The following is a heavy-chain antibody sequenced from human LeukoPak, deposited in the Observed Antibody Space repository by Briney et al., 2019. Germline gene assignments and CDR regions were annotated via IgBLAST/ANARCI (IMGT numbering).Heavy chain of an antibody. CDR1: GYTLTELS. CDR3: ARDHKGYSYGYRGGYYHYYYMDV. Sequence: ASVKVSCKVSGYTLTELSMHWVRQAPGKGLEWMGGFDPEDGETIYAQKFQGRVTMTEDTSTDTAYMELSSLRSEDTAVYYCARDHKGYSYGYRGGYYHYYYMDVWGKGTTVTVSS. D-gene: IGHD5-18*01. J-gene: IGHJ6*03. CDR2: FDPEDGET. V-gene: IGHV1-24*01.